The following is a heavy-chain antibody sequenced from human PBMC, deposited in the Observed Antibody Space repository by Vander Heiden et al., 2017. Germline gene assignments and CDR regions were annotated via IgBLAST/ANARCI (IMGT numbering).Heavy chain of an antibody. Sequence: QVQLVQSGGEVKKPGSSVKVSCKASGGTFSRFAISWVRQAPGQGLEGMGGITPFFGTASYAQKFQGRVTITADESTSTAYMELRSLRSEDTAMYYCARGYDSGSYYYHYWGQGTRVTVSS. CDR2: ITPFFGTA. V-gene: IGHV1-69*01. CDR1: GGTFSRFA. D-gene: IGHD3-10*01. J-gene: IGHJ4*02. CDR3: ARGYDSGSYYYHY.